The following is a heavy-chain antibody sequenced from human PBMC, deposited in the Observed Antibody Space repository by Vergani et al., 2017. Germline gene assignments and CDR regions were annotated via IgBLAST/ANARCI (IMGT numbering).Heavy chain of an antibody. D-gene: IGHD1-26*01. CDR3: ARDRFSGDLLGLVSYMDL. J-gene: IGHJ6*03. CDR1: GFTFSAHA. Sequence: EEQLLQSGGHLVQPGGSLRLSCAASGFTFSAHAMTWVRQGPGKGLEWVSAIRGSGGSTDYADSVKDRVTISRDNGKNRLFLQMNNVRAEDAAVYYCARDRFSGDLLGLVSYMDLWGKGTTVTVSS. CDR2: IRGSGGST. V-gene: IGHV3-23*01.